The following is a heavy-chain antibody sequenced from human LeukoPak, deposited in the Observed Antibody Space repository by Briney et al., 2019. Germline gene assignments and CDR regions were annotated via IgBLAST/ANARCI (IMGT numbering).Heavy chain of an antibody. Sequence: ASVKVSCKASGGTFSSYAISWVRQAPGQGLEWMGWMNPNSGNTGYAQKFQGRVTITRNTSISTAYMELSSLRSEDTAVYYCARGGGALGPLLWFGEGWFDPWGQGTLVTVSS. CDR3: ARGGGALGPLLWFGEGWFDP. J-gene: IGHJ5*02. CDR1: GGTFSSYA. CDR2: MNPNSGNT. D-gene: IGHD3-10*01. V-gene: IGHV1-8*03.